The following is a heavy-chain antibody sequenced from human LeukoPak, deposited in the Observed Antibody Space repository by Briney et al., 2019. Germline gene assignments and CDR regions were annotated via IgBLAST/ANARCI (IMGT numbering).Heavy chain of an antibody. CDR3: ARDGSAYSLEY. V-gene: IGHV3-66*02. Sequence: GGSLRLSCAASGFTVGSNFMSWVRQAPGKGLEWVSVIYSGGSTYYADSVRGRFTISTDNSKNALYLQMNSLRPEDTAVYYCARDGSAYSLEYWGQGTLVTVSS. CDR1: GFTVGSNF. J-gene: IGHJ4*02. CDR2: IYSGGST. D-gene: IGHD3-3*01.